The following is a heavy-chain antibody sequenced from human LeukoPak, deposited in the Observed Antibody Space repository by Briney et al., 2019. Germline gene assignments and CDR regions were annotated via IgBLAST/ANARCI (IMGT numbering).Heavy chain of an antibody. D-gene: IGHD3-10*02. V-gene: IGHV3-21*01. Sequence: GRSLRLSCTASGFTFGDYAMSWVRQAPGKGLEWVSSISSSSSYIYYADSVKGRFTISRDNAKNSLYLQMNSLRAEDTAVYYCAELGITMIGGVWGKGTTVTISS. CDR3: AELGITMIGGV. CDR2: ISSSSSYI. CDR1: GFTFGDYA. J-gene: IGHJ6*04.